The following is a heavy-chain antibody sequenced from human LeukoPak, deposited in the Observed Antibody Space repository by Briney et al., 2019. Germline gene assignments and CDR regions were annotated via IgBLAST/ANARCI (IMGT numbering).Heavy chain of an antibody. V-gene: IGHV4-59*01. Sequence: SETLSLTCTVSGGSISSYYWSWIRQPPGKGLEWIGYIYYSGSTNYNPSLKSRITISVDTSRDQFSLKLSSVTAADTAVYYCARGGWFDPWGQGTLVTVSS. CDR2: IYYSGST. CDR1: GGSISSYY. CDR3: ARGGWFDP. J-gene: IGHJ5*02.